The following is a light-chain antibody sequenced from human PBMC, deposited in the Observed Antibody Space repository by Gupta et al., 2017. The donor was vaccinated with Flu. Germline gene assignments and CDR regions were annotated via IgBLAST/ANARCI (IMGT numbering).Light chain of an antibody. Sequence: QSVLTQPPSVSGAPGQRVTISCTGSSSNIGAGYDVHWYPQLPGRAPKVLIYGSSNRPSGVPDRFFGSKSGISASLAITGLQAEDEADYYCQSYDTSMSGWVFGGGTKVTAL. CDR3: QSYDTSMSGWV. V-gene: IGLV1-40*01. CDR1: SSNIGAGYD. CDR2: GSS. J-gene: IGLJ3*02.